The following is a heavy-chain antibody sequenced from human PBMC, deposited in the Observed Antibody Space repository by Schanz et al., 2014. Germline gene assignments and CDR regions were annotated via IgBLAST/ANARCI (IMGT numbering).Heavy chain of an antibody. CDR2: LSGDGGTT. CDR1: GFSFSSYT. V-gene: IGHV3-23*01. D-gene: IGHD2-2*02. J-gene: IGHJ6*01. Sequence: AASGFSFSSYTMSWVRQAPGKVLQWVSSLSGDGGTTHYADSVKGRFTISRDNSNKPLLLQMSSLSYAAMFLYTSVIRSSDGLGRQQFLEDV. CDR3: VIRSSDGLGRQQFLEDV.